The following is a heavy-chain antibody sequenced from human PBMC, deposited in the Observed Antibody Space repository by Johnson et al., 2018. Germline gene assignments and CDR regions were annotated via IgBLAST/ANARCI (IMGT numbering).Heavy chain of an antibody. J-gene: IGHJ6*02. CDR2: INPSGGST. CDR3: AGGQGTMGYYYYGMDV. CDR1: GYTFTSYY. Sequence: QVQLVQSGAEVKKPGASVKVSCKASGYTFTSYYMHWVRQAPGQGLEWMGIINPSGGSTSYAQKFQGRVTMTRDTSTGTVYMELSSLRSEDTAGYYCAGGQGTMGYYYYGMDVWGQGTTVTVSS. D-gene: IGHD3-10*01. V-gene: IGHV1-46*01.